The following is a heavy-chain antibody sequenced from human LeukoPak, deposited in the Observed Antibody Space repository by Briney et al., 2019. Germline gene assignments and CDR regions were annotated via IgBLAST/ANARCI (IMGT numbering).Heavy chain of an antibody. Sequence: ASVKVSCKASGYTFTSYDINWVRQATGQGLEWMGWMNPNSGNTGYAQKFQGRVTMTRNTSISTAYMELSSLRSEDTAVYYCASLAGAGTQMSYYYYGMDVWGQGTTVTVSS. CDR2: MNPNSGNT. D-gene: IGHD6-13*01. V-gene: IGHV1-8*01. CDR1: GYTFTSYD. J-gene: IGHJ6*02. CDR3: ASLAGAGTQMSYYYYGMDV.